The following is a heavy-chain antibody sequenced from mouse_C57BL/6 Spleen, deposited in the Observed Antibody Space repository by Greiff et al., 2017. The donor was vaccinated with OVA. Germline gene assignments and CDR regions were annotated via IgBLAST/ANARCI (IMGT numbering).Heavy chain of an antibody. Sequence: EVMLVESGEGLVKPGGSLKLSCAASGFTFSSYAMSWVRQTPEKRLEWVAYISSGGDYIYYADTVKGRFTISRDNARNTLYLQMSSLKSEDTAMYYCTRAPGSHYFDYWGQGTTLTVSS. D-gene: IGHD1-1*01. J-gene: IGHJ2*01. CDR1: GFTFSSYA. V-gene: IGHV5-9-1*02. CDR3: TRAPGSHYFDY. CDR2: ISSGGDYI.